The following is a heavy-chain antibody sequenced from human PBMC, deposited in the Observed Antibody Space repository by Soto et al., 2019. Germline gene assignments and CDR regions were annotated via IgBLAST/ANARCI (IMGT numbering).Heavy chain of an antibody. J-gene: IGHJ6*03. Sequence: SVNVSCKASGGTLSSYAISWVRQAPGQGLEWMGGIIPIFGTANYAQKFQGRVTITADESTSTAYMELSSLRSDDTAVYYCARSADGSTSNYYYYYMDVWGKGTPVTVSS. CDR1: GGTLSSYA. CDR3: ARSADGSTSNYYYYYMDV. CDR2: IIPIFGTA. V-gene: IGHV1-69*13. D-gene: IGHD2-2*01.